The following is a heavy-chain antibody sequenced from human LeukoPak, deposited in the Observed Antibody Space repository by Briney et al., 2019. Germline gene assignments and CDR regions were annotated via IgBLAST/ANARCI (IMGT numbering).Heavy chain of an antibody. CDR3: ARDLSD. Sequence: SETLSLTCSVSGGSISLSYYYWGWIRQPPGKALEWIGSVYYSGTTSYNPSLKSRVTISVDKSKNQFSLKLSSVTAADTAVYYCARDLSDWGQGTLVTVSS. D-gene: IGHD2/OR15-2a*01. J-gene: IGHJ4*02. V-gene: IGHV4-39*07. CDR2: VYYSGTT. CDR1: GGSISLSYYY.